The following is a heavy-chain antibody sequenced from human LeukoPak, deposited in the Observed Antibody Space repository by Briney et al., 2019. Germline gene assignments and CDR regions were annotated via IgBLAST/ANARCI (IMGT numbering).Heavy chain of an antibody. CDR3: ARDVWDVLRYFDWTPKTDAFDI. V-gene: IGHV1-18*01. CDR1: GYTFTSYG. J-gene: IGHJ3*02. Sequence: ASVKVSCKASGYTFTSYGISWVRQAPGQGLEWMGWISAYNGNTNYAQKLQGRVTMTTDTSTSTAYMELRSLRSDDTAAYYCARDVWDVLRYFDWTPKTDAFDIWGQGTMVTVSS. D-gene: IGHD3-9*01. CDR2: ISAYNGNT.